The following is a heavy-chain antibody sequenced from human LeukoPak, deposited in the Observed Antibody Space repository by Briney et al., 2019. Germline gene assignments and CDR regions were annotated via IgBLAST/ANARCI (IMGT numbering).Heavy chain of an antibody. CDR2: ISSSSTI. V-gene: IGHV3-48*01. CDR1: GFTFSSYS. CDR3: AREGYDYVWGSYIYYFDY. D-gene: IGHD3-16*01. J-gene: IGHJ4*02. Sequence: GGSLRLSCAASGFTFSSYSMNWVRQAPGKGLEWVSYISSSSTIYYADSVKGRFTISRDNAKNSLYLQMNSLRAEDTAVYYCAREGYDYVWGSYIYYFDYWGQGTLVTVSS.